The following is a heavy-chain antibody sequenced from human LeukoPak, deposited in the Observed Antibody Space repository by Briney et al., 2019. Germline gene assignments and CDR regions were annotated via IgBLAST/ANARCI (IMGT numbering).Heavy chain of an antibody. CDR2: ISYNGGRK. CDR1: GFSFSGYA. V-gene: IGHV3-30*04. CDR3: ARQEARNYYYEGLDY. D-gene: IGHD3-22*01. Sequence: GRSLRLSCVASGFSFSGYAIHWVRQAPGKGLEWVALISYNGGRKDYADSVKGRFTIDRDNSKNTVYLQMNSLRPDDTAIYFCARQEARNYYYEGLDYWGQGTLVTVSS. J-gene: IGHJ4*02.